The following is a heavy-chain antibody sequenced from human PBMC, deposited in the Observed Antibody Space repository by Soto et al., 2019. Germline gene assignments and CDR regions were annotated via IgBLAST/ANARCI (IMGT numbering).Heavy chain of an antibody. D-gene: IGHD3-22*01. Sequence: SETLSLTCTVSGGSISSGDYYWSWIRQPPGKGLEWIGYIYYSGSTYYNPSLKSRVTISVDTSKNQFSLKLSSVTAADTAVYYCARSGYSPYYYGMDVWGQGTTVTVSS. CDR3: ARSGYSPYYYGMDV. CDR2: IYYSGST. J-gene: IGHJ6*02. CDR1: GGSISSGDYY. V-gene: IGHV4-30-4*01.